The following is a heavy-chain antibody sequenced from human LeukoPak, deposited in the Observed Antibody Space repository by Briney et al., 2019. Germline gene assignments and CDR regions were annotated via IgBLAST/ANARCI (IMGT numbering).Heavy chain of an antibody. CDR1: GFSVSRNY. Sequence: GGSLRLSCVASGFSVSRNYMGWVRQAPGKGLEWVSSIVGSSSTYYADSLKGRFTISRDNAKNSLYLQMNSLRAEDTAVYYCARIGAGSSRDYWGQGTLVTVSS. J-gene: IGHJ4*02. D-gene: IGHD6-13*01. CDR3: ARIGAGSSRDY. V-gene: IGHV3-69-1*01. CDR2: IVGSSST.